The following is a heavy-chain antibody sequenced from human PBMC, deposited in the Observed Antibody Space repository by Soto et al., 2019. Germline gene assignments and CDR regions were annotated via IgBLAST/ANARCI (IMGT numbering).Heavy chain of an antibody. CDR3: ARVSRGACDI. J-gene: IGHJ3*02. V-gene: IGHV1-46*01. Sequence: QVQLVQSGAEVKKPGASVKVSCKASGYTFTSYFIHWVRQAPGQGLEWMGVFDPSGVATNSAQKCQGRLTMTRDTSTSTVYMDLTSLGSDDTALYYCARVSRGACDIWGQGKLVTVSS. CDR1: GYTFTSYF. CDR2: FDPSGVAT.